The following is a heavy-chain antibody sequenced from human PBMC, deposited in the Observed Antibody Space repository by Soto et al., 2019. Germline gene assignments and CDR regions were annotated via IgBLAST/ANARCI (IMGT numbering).Heavy chain of an antibody. CDR3: GKNKEPPYYYYGLDV. V-gene: IGHV1-18*01. Sequence: QGQLVQSGAEVKKPGASVKVSCKASGYTFTRYGISWVRQAPGQGLEWMGWISGYNGDTKYAQKLQDRVAITIDTTTTTALIKERSLPSADAAVDYYGKNKEPPYYYYGLDVWGQGTTVTVSS. CDR1: GYTFTRYG. CDR2: ISGYNGDT. J-gene: IGHJ6*02. D-gene: IGHD1-26*01.